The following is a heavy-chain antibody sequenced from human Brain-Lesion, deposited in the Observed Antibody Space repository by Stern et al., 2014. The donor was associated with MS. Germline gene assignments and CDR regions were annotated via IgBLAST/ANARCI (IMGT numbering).Heavy chain of an antibody. J-gene: IGHJ5*02. CDR1: GGSVSSTSYA. D-gene: IGHD2-15*01. CDR2: IYYSGHP. V-gene: IGHV4-39*01. CDR3: AGEEDIRYCSGGSCTGNWFDP. Sequence: QLQLQESGPGLVKPSETLSLTCTVAGGSVSSTSYAWAWIRQPPGKGLEWIGTIYYSGHPYSSRSLKSPLTISLDTSKNQFSLQLRSVTAADTAVYYCAGEEDIRYCSGGSCTGNWFDPWGQGTLVTVSS.